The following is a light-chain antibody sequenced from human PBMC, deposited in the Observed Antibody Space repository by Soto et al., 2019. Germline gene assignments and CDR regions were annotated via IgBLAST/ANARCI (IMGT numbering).Light chain of an antibody. CDR2: SNN. Sequence: QSVLTQPPSASGTPGQRVTISCSGSSXNIGSNYVYWYQQLPGTAPKLLIYSNNQRPSGVPDRFSGSKSGTSASLAISGLRSEDEADYYCAAWDDSLSGGVFGTGTKVTLL. CDR1: SXNIGSNY. V-gene: IGLV1-47*02. J-gene: IGLJ1*01. CDR3: AAWDDSLSGGV.